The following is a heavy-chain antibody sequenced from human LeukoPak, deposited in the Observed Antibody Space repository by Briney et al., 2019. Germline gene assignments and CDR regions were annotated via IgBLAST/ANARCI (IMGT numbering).Heavy chain of an antibody. D-gene: IGHD3-3*01. V-gene: IGHV4/OR15-8*01. CDR2: IHHEGST. Sequence: PSETLSLTCGVSGGSISSGIRWSWVRQPPGKGLEWIGEIHHEGSTKYSPSLKSRVSISVDKSKNQFSLKLSSVTAADTAVYYCARDIYYDFWSGYEPWGQGTLVTVSS. J-gene: IGHJ5*02. CDR3: ARDIYYDFWSGYEP. CDR1: GGSISSGIR.